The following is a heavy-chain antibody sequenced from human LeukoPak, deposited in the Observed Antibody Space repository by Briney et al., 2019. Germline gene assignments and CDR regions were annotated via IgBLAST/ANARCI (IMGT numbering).Heavy chain of an antibody. D-gene: IGHD6-13*01. V-gene: IGHV4-61*01. Sequence: SETLSLTCTVSGYSITSGYNWAWIRQPPGKGLEWIGYIYYSGSTNYNPSLKSRVTISVDTSKNQFSLKLSSVTAADTAVCYCARETGYSSSLLDYWGQGTLVTVSS. CDR2: IYYSGST. CDR1: GYSITSGYN. J-gene: IGHJ4*02. CDR3: ARETGYSSSLLDY.